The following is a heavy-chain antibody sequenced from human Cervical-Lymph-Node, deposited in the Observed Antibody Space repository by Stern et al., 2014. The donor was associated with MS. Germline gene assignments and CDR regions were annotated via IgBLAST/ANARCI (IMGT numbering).Heavy chain of an antibody. CDR3: ARAFYDSSGLYVDH. Sequence: MQLVQSGAEVKKPGSSVKVSCKASGGTFRRHAISWVRPAPGPGLEWMGGIIPMFGTPNYAQKLQGRVTITADKSTSTAYMELSSLRSEDTAVYYCARAFYDSSGLYVDHWGQGTLVTVSS. CDR2: IIPMFGTP. J-gene: IGHJ4*02. D-gene: IGHD3-22*01. CDR1: GGTFRRHA. V-gene: IGHV1-69*06.